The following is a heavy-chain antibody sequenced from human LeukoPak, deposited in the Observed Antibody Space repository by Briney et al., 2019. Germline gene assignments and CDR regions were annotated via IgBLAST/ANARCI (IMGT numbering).Heavy chain of an antibody. CDR2: INPSGGST. V-gene: IGHV1-46*01. CDR3: GRVAQHRYYYDTSAYRYYFDY. Sequence: ASVKVSCKASGYTFTSYYMHWVRQAPGQGLEWMGIINPSGGSTSYAQKFQGRVTMTRDTSTSTAYMELRSLRSDDTAVYYCGRVAQHRYYYDTSAYRYYFDYWGQGTLVTVSS. D-gene: IGHD3-22*01. CDR1: GYTFTSYY. J-gene: IGHJ4*02.